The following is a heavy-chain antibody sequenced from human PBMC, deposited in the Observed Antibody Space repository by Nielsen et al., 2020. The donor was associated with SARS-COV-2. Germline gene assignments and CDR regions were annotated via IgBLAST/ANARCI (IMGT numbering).Heavy chain of an antibody. D-gene: IGHD2-2*01. V-gene: IGHV3-30*04. Sequence: WIRQPPGKGLEWVAVTSYNGNNKYYVDSVEGRFTISRDNSKNTLYLQMNSLRSEDTAVYYCARETSTRYCSSTSCYYYYGMDVWGQGTTVTVSS. CDR2: TSYNGNNK. J-gene: IGHJ6*02. CDR3: ARETSTRYCSSTSCYYYYGMDV.